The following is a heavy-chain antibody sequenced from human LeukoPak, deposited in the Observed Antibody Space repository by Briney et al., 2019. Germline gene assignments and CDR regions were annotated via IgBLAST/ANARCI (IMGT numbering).Heavy chain of an antibody. CDR3: ARVRWYRQWLVLGY. V-gene: IGHV7-4-1*02. J-gene: IGHJ4*02. CDR1: GYTFTGYY. D-gene: IGHD6-19*01. Sequence: GASVKVSCKASGYTFTGYYMHWVRQAPGQGLEWMGWINTNTGNPTYAQGFTGRFVFSLDTSVSTAYLQISSLKAEDTAVYYCARVRWYRQWLVLGYWGQGTLVTVSS. CDR2: INTNTGNP.